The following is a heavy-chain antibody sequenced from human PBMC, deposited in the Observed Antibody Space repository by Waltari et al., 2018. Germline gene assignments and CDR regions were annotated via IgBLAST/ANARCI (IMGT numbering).Heavy chain of an antibody. Sequence: QLLLQESGPGLVKPSETLYLTCTVYGGSVSSTGDFWGWAWLRQPPGKGLEWIGTSDFRGFTYYNSSLKSQRSLSVDTSRNQIFLRLTSVSAADTAVYFCAGHDGSGGFFDYWGQGTLVTVSS. J-gene: IGHJ4*02. V-gene: IGHV4-39*01. CDR3: AGHDGSGGFFDY. CDR1: GGSVSSTGDF. CDR2: SDFRGFT. D-gene: IGHD3-3*01.